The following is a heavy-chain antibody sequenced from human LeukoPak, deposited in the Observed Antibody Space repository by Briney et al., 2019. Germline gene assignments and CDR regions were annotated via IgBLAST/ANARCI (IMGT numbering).Heavy chain of an antibody. V-gene: IGHV1-18*01. CDR2: ISAYNGNT. Sequence: ASVKVSCKASGYTFTSYGISWVRQAPGQGLEWMGWISAYNGNTNYAQKLQGRVTMTTDTSTSTAYMELRSLRSDDTAVYYCARDRPIFGVVIFNWFDPWGQGTLVTVSS. D-gene: IGHD3-3*01. CDR1: GYTFTSYG. J-gene: IGHJ5*02. CDR3: ARDRPIFGVVIFNWFDP.